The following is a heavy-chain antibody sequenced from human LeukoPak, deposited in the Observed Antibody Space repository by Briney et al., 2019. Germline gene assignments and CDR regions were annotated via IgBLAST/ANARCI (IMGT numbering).Heavy chain of an antibody. CDR2: ISNDGSRK. J-gene: IGHJ4*02. CDR3: ARDRAWNYFDY. V-gene: IGHV3-30*04. CDR1: GFTFSSYA. Sequence: GRSLGLSCAASGFTFSSYAMHWVRQAPGKGLEWVAIISNDGSRKYYAHSVEGRFTISRDNSKNTLYLQMDSLRAEDTAVYYCARDRAWNYFDYWGQGTLVTVSS. D-gene: IGHD3-3*01.